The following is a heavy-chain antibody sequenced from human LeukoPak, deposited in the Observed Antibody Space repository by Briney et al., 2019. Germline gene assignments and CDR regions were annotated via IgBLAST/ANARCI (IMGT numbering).Heavy chain of an antibody. V-gene: IGHV3-23*01. CDR2: ISGSGGST. CDR3: ANHRDYYYYCMAV. Sequence: GGSLRLSCAASGFTFSSYAMSWVRQAPGKGLEWVSAISGSGGSTYYADSVKGRFTISRDNSKNTLYLQMNSLRAEDTAVYYCANHRDYYYYCMAVWGQGTTVTVSS. CDR1: GFTFSSYA. J-gene: IGHJ6*02.